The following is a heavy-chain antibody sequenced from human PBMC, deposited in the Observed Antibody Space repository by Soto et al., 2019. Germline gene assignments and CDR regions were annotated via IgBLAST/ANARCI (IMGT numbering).Heavy chain of an antibody. J-gene: IGHJ4*02. D-gene: IGHD2-15*01. V-gene: IGHV2-5*02. CDR2: IYWDDDK. CDR1: GFSLTTTGVC. CDR3: AHRAVLCSGGTCYSHPFDF. Sequence: QITLKESGPPLVKPTQTLTLTCTFSGFSLTTTGVCVGWIRQPPGKALEWLAIIYWDDDKRYSPSLKSRLTITKDTSKNQVVLTMTNMDPVDTATYSCAHRAVLCSGGTCYSHPFDFWGQGTLVTVSS.